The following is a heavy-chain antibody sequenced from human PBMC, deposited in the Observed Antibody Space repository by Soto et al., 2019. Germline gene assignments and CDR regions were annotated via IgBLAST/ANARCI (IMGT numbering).Heavy chain of an antibody. CDR1: GYTFSNYW. CDR2: IYPQDSDT. J-gene: IGHJ6*02. D-gene: IGHD3-10*01. CDR3: ARRQVEFLGVKWVYDGMDV. Sequence: GESLKISCKTSGYTFSNYWVAWVRQMPGKGLEWMGKIYPQDSDTRYNPSFQGQVTMSVDNSVTTAYLQWTSLQAPDTAIYYCARRQVEFLGVKWVYDGMDVWGQGTTVTVSS. V-gene: IGHV5-51*01.